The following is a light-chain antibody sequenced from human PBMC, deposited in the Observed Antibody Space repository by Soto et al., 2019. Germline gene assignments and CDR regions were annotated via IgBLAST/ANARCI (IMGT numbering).Light chain of an antibody. V-gene: IGLV2-14*01. CDR3: SSFTSSMTNV. CDR1: SSDVGCYNS. Sequence: QSALTQPASVSGSPGQSITISCTGTSSDVGCYNSVSWYQQHPGKAPKLILYDVTDRPSGVSYRFSGSKSGNTASLTISGLQAADEADYFCSSFTSSMTNVFGSGTKVTVL. J-gene: IGLJ1*01. CDR2: DVT.